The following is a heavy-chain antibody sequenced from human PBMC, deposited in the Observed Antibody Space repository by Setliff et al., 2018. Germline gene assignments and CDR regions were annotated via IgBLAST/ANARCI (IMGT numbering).Heavy chain of an antibody. CDR2: ISPYNGVT. CDR1: GHLFSSYG. J-gene: IGHJ3*02. V-gene: IGHV1-18*03. D-gene: IGHD2-2*01. Sequence: ASVKVSCKAAGHLFSSYGISWVRQAPGKGLEWMGWISPYNGVTNYEKRFQGRVTMTTDTSASAAYMELRSLKSDDMAVYFCAISTLSLCLGDTCPNAFDIWGQGTLVTVSS. CDR3: AISTLSLCLGDTCPNAFDI.